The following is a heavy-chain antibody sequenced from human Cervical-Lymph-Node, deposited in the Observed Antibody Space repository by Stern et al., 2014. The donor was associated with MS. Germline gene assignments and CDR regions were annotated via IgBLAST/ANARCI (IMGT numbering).Heavy chain of an antibody. V-gene: IGHV1-18*01. CDR2: ISGYNGNT. D-gene: IGHD5-24*01. CDR3: TRRNYFSDY. Sequence: QVQLVQSGAGVKKPGASVKVSCTASGYTFTNYGINWVRQAPGQRPEWRGWISGYNGNTNYAQKLQGRVTMTTDTSTSTAYMELRSLRSDDTAVYYCTRRNYFSDYWGQGTLVIVSS. CDR1: GYTFTNYG. J-gene: IGHJ4*02.